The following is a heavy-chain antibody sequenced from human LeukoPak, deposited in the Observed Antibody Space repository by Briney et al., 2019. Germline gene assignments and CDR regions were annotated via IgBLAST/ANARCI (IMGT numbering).Heavy chain of an antibody. D-gene: IGHD3-10*01. J-gene: IGHJ2*01. CDR1: DGSFSDYY. V-gene: IGHV4-34*01. CDR3: ARALIITSRSWYIDL. Sequence: SETLSLTCAVSDGSFSDYYWTWIRQPPGKELEWIGEINHSGSTNYNPSLKSRVIMSLDTSKNHFSLRLSSVTAADTAVYYCARALIITSRSWYIDLWGRGTLVTVSS. CDR2: INHSGST.